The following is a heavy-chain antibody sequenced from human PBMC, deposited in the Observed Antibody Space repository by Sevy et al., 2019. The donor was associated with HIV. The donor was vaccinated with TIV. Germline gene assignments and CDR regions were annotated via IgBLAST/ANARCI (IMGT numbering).Heavy chain of an antibody. V-gene: IGHV3-48*03. CDR1: GFTFSSYE. Sequence: GGSLRLSCAASGFTFSSYEMNWVRQAPGKGLEWVSYISSSGSTIYYADSVTGRFTVSRDNAKNSPYLQMNSLSAEDTAVYYCARGGAVAAYYYYGMDVWGQGTTVTVSS. CDR3: ARGGAVAAYYYYGMDV. J-gene: IGHJ6*02. D-gene: IGHD6-19*01. CDR2: ISSSGSTI.